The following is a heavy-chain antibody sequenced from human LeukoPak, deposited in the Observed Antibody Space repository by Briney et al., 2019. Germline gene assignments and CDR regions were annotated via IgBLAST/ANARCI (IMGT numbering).Heavy chain of an antibody. CDR2: ISGSGGST. Sequence: GASLRLSCAASGFTFSSYAMSWVRQAPGKGLEWVSAISGSGGSTYYADSVKGRFTIYRDNSKNTLYLQMNSLRAEDTAVYYCAKDVEVTIFGVVIGPKMDVWGQGTTVTVSS. D-gene: IGHD3-3*01. V-gene: IGHV3-23*01. J-gene: IGHJ6*02. CDR1: GFTFSSYA. CDR3: AKDVEVTIFGVVIGPKMDV.